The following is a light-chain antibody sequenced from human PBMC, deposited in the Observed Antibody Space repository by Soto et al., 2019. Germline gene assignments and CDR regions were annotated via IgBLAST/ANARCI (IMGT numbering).Light chain of an antibody. CDR3: CTSTSLSKVV. CDR1: SSDVGGYNH. J-gene: IGLJ2*01. CDR2: AVS. Sequence: QSVLTQPASVSGSPGQSITISCTGTSSDVGGYNHVSWYQHSPGKAPKLILFAVSHRPSGISHRGSGSKSGNTASLTISGLQAEAESDYNCCTSTSLSKVVFGGGTKLTVL. V-gene: IGLV2-14*03.